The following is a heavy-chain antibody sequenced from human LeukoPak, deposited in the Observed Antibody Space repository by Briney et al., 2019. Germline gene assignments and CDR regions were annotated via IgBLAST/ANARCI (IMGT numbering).Heavy chain of an antibody. Sequence: TSETLSLTCAVSGGPISGYYWSWIRQPPEKGLEWVAYISYSGSANYKPSLKSRVNVSVDTSRSQLSLRLSSVTAADTAMYYCARVSYDFWSGFDYWGQGTLVTVSS. D-gene: IGHD3-3*01. CDR3: ARVSYDFWSGFDY. CDR1: GGPISGYY. J-gene: IGHJ4*02. V-gene: IGHV4-59*01. CDR2: ISYSGSA.